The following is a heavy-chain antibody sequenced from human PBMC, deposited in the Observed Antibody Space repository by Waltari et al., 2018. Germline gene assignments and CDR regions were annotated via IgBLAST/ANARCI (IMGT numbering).Heavy chain of an antibody. D-gene: IGHD1-26*01. Sequence: DVQLVESGGGLVQPGGSLRLSCAASGFPGGNNYISWVRQPPGKGLEWVSLIYSGGDAFYADSVKGRFTISRDNSKNTLYLQMNSLRAEDTAVYYCARPSSGSHNYWGRGTLVTVSS. J-gene: IGHJ4*02. CDR2: IYSGGDA. V-gene: IGHV3-66*01. CDR3: ARPSSGSHNY. CDR1: GFPGGNNY.